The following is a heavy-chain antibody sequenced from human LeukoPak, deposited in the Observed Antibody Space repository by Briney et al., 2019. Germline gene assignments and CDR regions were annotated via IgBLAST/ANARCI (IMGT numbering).Heavy chain of an antibody. CDR1: GGSFSGYY. V-gene: IGHV4-34*01. D-gene: IGHD6-6*01. J-gene: IGHJ6*03. CDR3: SGSSPYYYYYYMDA. CDR2: INHSGST. Sequence: SETLSLTCAVYGGSFSGYYWSWIRQPPGKGLEWIGEINHSGSTYYNPSLKSRVTISVDTSKNQFSLKLSSVTAADTAVYYCSGSSPYYYYYYMDAWGKGTTVTVSS.